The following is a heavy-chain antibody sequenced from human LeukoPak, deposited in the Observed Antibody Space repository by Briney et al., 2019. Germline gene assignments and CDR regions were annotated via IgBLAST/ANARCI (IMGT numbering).Heavy chain of an antibody. Sequence: SETLSLTCAVYGGSFSGYYWSWIRQPPGKGLEWIGEINHSGSTNYNPSLKSRVTISVDTSKNQFSLKLSSVTAADTAVYYCARQNGVGLFTLPGGQGTLVTVSS. CDR1: GGSFSGYY. V-gene: IGHV4-34*01. J-gene: IGHJ4*02. CDR3: ARQNGVGLFTLP. D-gene: IGHD2-8*01. CDR2: INHSGST.